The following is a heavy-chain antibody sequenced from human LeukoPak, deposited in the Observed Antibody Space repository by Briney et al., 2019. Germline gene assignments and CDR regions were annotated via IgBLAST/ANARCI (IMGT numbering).Heavy chain of an antibody. D-gene: IGHD1-14*01. V-gene: IGHV3-21*06. CDR2: IGPTGSDR. Sequence: GGSLRLSCTASGLTFSTSGFNWVRQAPGKGLEWVASIGPTGSDRYHADSIKGRFTIPRDNANNFLYLQMNGRRAEDTAVYYCATETNGRHYDYWGQGTLLTVSS. J-gene: IGHJ4*02. CDR1: GLTFSTSG. CDR3: ATETNGRHYDY.